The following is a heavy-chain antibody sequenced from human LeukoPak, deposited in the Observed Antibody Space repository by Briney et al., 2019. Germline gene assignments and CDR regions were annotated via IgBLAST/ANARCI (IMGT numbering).Heavy chain of an antibody. J-gene: IGHJ4*02. CDR1: GFTVSSNY. CDR3: ARARNDYDSNGFSFLDY. V-gene: IGHV3-66*01. CDR2: IYSGGST. D-gene: IGHD3-22*01. Sequence: GSLRLSCAASGFTVSSNYMSWVRQGPGKGLEWVSIIYSGGSTYYADSVKGRFTISRDNSKNTLYLQMNSLRAEDTAVYYCARARNDYDSNGFSFLDYWGQGTLVTVSS.